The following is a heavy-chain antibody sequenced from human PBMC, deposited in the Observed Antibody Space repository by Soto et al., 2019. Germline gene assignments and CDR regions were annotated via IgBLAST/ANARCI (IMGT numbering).Heavy chain of an antibody. Sequence: PGGSLRLSCAASGFTFSSYGMHWVRQAPGKGLEWVAVISYDGSNKYYADSVKGRFTISRDNSKNTLYLQMNSLRAEDTAVYYCARGYSYGFLPTKLKSLYYYGMDVWGQGTTVTVSS. CDR3: ARGYSYGFLPTKLKSLYYYGMDV. CDR2: ISYDGSNK. J-gene: IGHJ6*02. V-gene: IGHV3-30*03. CDR1: GFTFSSYG. D-gene: IGHD5-18*01.